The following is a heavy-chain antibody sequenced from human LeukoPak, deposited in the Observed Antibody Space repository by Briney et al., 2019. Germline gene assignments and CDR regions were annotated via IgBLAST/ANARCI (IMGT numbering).Heavy chain of an antibody. V-gene: IGHV3-23*01. J-gene: IGHJ4*02. D-gene: IGHD3-22*01. CDR1: EFTFGRVA. CDR2: IGGTGGSP. Sequence: GGSLRLGWAASEFTFGRVAIGWGREVLGGVLGWVSTIGGTGGSPYYADSVKGRFTISRDNSKNTMYLQMNSLRAEDTAVYYCAKFQANYYDSSGYGCFDYWGQGTLVTVSS. CDR3: AKFQANYYDSSGYGCFDY.